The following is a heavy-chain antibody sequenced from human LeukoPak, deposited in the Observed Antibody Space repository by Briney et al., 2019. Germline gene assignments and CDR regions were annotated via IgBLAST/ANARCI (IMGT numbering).Heavy chain of an antibody. CDR3: ARQQFWDSSGWHHPKRVSPNDAFDI. CDR2: ISAYNGNT. D-gene: IGHD6-19*01. CDR1: GYTFTSYG. Sequence: GASVKVSCKASGYTFTSYGISWVRQAPGQGLEWMGWISAYNGNTNYAQKLQGRVTMTTDTSTSTAYMELRSLRFDDTAVYYCARQQFWDSSGWHHPKRVSPNDAFDIWGQGTMVTVSS. V-gene: IGHV1-18*01. J-gene: IGHJ3*02.